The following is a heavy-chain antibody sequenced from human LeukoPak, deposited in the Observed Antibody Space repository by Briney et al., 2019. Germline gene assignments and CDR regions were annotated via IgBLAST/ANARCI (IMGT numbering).Heavy chain of an antibody. V-gene: IGHV3-30-3*01. D-gene: IGHD3-10*01. CDR2: ISYDGSNK. CDR3: ARDKAEGSGSYWGYYYYYGMDV. J-gene: IGHJ6*02. Sequence: GRSLRLSCAASGFTFSSYAMHWVRQAPGKGLEWVAVISYDGSNKYYADSVKGRFTISRDNSKNTLYLQMNSLRDEDTAVYYCARDKAEGSGSYWGYYYYYGMDVWGQGTTVTVSS. CDR1: GFTFSSYA.